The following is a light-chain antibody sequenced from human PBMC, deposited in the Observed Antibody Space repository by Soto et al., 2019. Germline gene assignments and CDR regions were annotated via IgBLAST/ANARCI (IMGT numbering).Light chain of an antibody. Sequence: QSVLTQPPSVSAAPGQTVTISCSGDTSNIGSNYVSWYQQVPGKAPKLLIYDNENRPSGIPDRFSGSRSGTSATLAITVLQTGDEAIYYCGSWGSSVTGSFYVFGSATKV. CDR3: GSWGSSVTGSFYV. J-gene: IGLJ1*01. V-gene: IGLV1-51*01. CDR2: DNE. CDR1: TSNIGSNY.